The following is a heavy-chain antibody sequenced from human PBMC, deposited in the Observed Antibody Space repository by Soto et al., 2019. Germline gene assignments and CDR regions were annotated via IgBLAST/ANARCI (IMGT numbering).Heavy chain of an antibody. Sequence: PGGSLRLSCVVSGFTFSRYGMHWVRQAPDKGLEWVGVISYDGSNKYYADSVKGRFTISRDNSKNTLYLQMNSLRAEDTAVYYCARDLEFGGYCSGGSCYPANWGQGTPVTVSS. V-gene: IGHV3-30*03. CDR1: GFTFSRYG. CDR3: ARDLEFGGYCSGGSCYPAN. J-gene: IGHJ4*02. D-gene: IGHD2-15*01. CDR2: ISYDGSNK.